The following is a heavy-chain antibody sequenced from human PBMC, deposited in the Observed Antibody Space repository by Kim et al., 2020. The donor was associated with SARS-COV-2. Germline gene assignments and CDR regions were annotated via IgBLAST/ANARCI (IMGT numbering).Heavy chain of an antibody. CDR3: AKDYSSGCYLNGMDV. CDR2: ISWNSGTI. J-gene: IGHJ6*02. V-gene: IGHV3-9*01. CDR1: GFTFDDYA. Sequence: SLRLSCAASGFTFDDYAMHWVRQAPGKGLEWVSGISWNSGTIGYADSVKGRFTISRDNAKNSLYLQMNSLRAEDTALYYCAKDYSSGCYLNGMDVWGQGTTVTVSS. D-gene: IGHD6-19*01.